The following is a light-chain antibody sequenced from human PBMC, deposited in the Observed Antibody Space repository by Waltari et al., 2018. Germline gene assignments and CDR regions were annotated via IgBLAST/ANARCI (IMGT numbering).Light chain of an antibody. CDR2: SDN. J-gene: IGLJ2*01. V-gene: IGLV1-44*01. CDR3: AAWDVSLNGLV. CDR1: SSTLGSNS. Sequence: QSVLTQPPSASGTPGQRVTTSCSGSSSTLGSNSVTWYQPLPGAAPKLLIYSDNQRPSGVPDRFSGSKSGASASLAISGLQSEDEADYYCAAWDVSLNGLVFGGGTKLTVL.